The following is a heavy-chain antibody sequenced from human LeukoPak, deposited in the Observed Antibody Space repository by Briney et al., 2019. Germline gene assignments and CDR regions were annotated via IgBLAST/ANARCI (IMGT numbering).Heavy chain of an antibody. CDR3: ARDILTG. J-gene: IGHJ4*02. CDR2: ISWNSGSI. CDR1: GFTFDDYA. D-gene: IGHD3-9*01. V-gene: IGHV3-9*01. Sequence: PGRSLRLSCAASGFTFDDYAMHWVRQAPGKGLEWVSGISWNSGSIGYADSVKGRFTISRDNAKNSLYLQMNSLRAEDTAVYYCARDILTGWGQGTLVTVSS.